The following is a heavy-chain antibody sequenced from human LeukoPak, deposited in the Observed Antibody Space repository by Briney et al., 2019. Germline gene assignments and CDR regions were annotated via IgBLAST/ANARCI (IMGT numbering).Heavy chain of an antibody. Sequence: PGGSLRPSCAASGFTFNSYAMTWVRQAPGKGLEWVSGISGSGGSTYYADSVKGRFTISRDNSKNTLYLQMNSLRAEDTAVYYCAKDRCLTTTCYVDYWGQGTLVTVSS. CDR1: GFTFNSYA. D-gene: IGHD2-2*01. V-gene: IGHV3-23*01. J-gene: IGHJ4*02. CDR2: ISGSGGST. CDR3: AKDRCLTTTCYVDY.